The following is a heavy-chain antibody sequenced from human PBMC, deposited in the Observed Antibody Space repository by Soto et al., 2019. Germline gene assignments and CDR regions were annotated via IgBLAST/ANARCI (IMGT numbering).Heavy chain of an antibody. Sequence: QVQLVQSGAEVKKPGSSVKVSCKASGGTFSSYAISWVRQAPGQGLEWMGGIIPIFGTANYAQKFQGRVTINADESTSTAYMELSSLRSEDTAVYYCARDPRDVVDQYNWFDPWGQGTLVTVSS. CDR3: ARDPRDVVDQYNWFDP. V-gene: IGHV1-69*01. D-gene: IGHD2-15*01. CDR2: IIPIFGTA. J-gene: IGHJ5*02. CDR1: GGTFSSYA.